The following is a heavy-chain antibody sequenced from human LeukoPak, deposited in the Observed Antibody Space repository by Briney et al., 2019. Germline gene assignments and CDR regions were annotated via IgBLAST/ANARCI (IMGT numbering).Heavy chain of an antibody. CDR2: IYYSVGT. D-gene: IGHD6-19*01. Sequence: PSETLSVTCTDPVGSISRYYGCTVRQRLGEGLGRVGHIYYSVGTNYNPSIKSRVTISVATSKNQFSLKLSSVTAADTAVYYCARGDPYSSGWYYFDYWGQGTLVTVSS. CDR1: VGSISRYY. CDR3: ARGDPYSSGWYYFDY. J-gene: IGHJ4*02. V-gene: IGHV4-59*01.